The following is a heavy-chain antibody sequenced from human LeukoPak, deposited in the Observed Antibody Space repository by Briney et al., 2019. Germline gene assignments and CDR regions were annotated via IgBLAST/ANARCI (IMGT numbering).Heavy chain of an antibody. CDR1: CFTVSSNY. CDR2: IYSDGST. Sequence: GGPLRLSCAASCFTVSSNYVTWVHQAPGKGLEWVSIIYSDGSTDYADSVKGRFTISRDTSKNTVYLQMNSLRAEDTAVYYCARDRGDCLDYWGREPWSPSPQ. CDR3: ARDRGDCLDY. D-gene: IGHD2-21*02. V-gene: IGHV3-53*01. J-gene: IGHJ4*02.